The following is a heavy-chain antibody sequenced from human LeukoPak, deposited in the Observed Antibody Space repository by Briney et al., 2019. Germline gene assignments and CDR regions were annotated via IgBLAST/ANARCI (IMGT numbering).Heavy chain of an antibody. Sequence: GASVKVSCKASGYTFTGYYIHWVRQAPGQGLEWMGWINPNSGDTNFAHKFLGSVTMTRDTSISTAYMELSSLRSDDTAVYYCAINRGFRGEYYFDYWGQGTPVTVSS. J-gene: IGHJ4*02. CDR2: INPNSGDT. V-gene: IGHV1-2*02. CDR3: AINRGFRGEYYFDY. CDR1: GYTFTGYY. D-gene: IGHD3-16*01.